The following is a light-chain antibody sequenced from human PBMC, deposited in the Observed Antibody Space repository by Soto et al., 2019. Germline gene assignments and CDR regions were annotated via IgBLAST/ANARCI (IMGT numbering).Light chain of an antibody. CDR3: RSYTRSSPPLF. Sequence: QSVLTQPASVSGSPGQSITISCTGTSSDVGGYNYVSWYQQHPGKAPKLMIYEVSNRPSGVSNRFSGPKSGNTASLTISVLQAEDEADYYCRSYTRSSPPLFFGTGTKLTVL. CDR1: SSDVGGYNY. CDR2: EVS. V-gene: IGLV2-14*01. J-gene: IGLJ1*01.